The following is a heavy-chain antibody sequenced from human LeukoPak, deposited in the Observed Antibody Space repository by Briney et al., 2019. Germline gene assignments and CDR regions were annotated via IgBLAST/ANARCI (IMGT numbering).Heavy chain of an antibody. V-gene: IGHV3-30*04. D-gene: IGHD6-13*01. CDR2: ISYDGSNK. Sequence: PGGSLRLSCAASGSTFSSYAMHWVRQAPGKGLEWVAVISYDGSNKYYADSVKGRFTISRDNSKNTLYLQMNSLRAEDTAVYYCARDAAAGAYYYYGMDVWGKGTTVTVSS. J-gene: IGHJ6*04. CDR1: GSTFSSYA. CDR3: ARDAAAGAYYYYGMDV.